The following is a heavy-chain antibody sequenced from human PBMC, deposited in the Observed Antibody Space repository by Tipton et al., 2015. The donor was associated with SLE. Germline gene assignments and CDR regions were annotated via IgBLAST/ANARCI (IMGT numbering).Heavy chain of an antibody. V-gene: IGHV3-53*01. Sequence: VQLVQSGGDLVQPGDSLRLSCAASGFSVSSNYMSWVRQAPGRGLEWVSVIFVGGATFPADSVKGRFTITRDNSKNTLYLPMNSLRVEDTAVYYCARELQGGRKNYYYYYGMYVWGQGTTVTVSS. J-gene: IGHJ6*02. CDR1: GFSVSSNY. CDR2: IFVGGAT. D-gene: IGHD1-7*01. CDR3: ARELQGGRKNYYYYYGMYV.